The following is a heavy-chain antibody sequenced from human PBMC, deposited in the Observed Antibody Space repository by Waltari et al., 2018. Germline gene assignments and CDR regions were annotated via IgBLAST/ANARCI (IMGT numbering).Heavy chain of an antibody. J-gene: IGHJ4*02. V-gene: IGHV3-48*04. CDR3: ARDNDYYFDY. Sequence: EVQLVESGGGLVQPGGSLRLSCAASGFNFSNYSMNWVRQAPGKGLEWVSDISSSSSTIYYADSVKGRFTFSRDNAKNSLYLQMNSLRAEDTAVYYCARDNDYYFDYWGQGTLVTVSS. CDR2: ISSSSSTI. CDR1: GFNFSNYS. D-gene: IGHD2-21*02.